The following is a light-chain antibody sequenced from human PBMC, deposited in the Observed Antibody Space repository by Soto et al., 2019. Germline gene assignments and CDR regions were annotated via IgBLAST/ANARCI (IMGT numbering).Light chain of an antibody. V-gene: IGLV2-11*01. CDR2: DVN. CDR1: SSDVGGYNY. J-gene: IGLJ1*01. CDR3: CSYAGSYTFF. Sequence: QSALTQPRSVSGSPGQSVTISCTGTSSDVGGYNYVSWYQQHPGKAPKLMIYDVNKRPSGVPDRFSGSKSGNTASLTISGLQAEDEADYYCCSYAGSYTFFFGTETKLTVL.